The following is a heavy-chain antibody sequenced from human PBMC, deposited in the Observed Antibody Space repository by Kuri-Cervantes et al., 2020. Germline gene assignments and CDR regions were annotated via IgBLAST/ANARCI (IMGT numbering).Heavy chain of an antibody. V-gene: IGHV4-59*02. D-gene: IGHD5-12*01. Sequence: SETLSLTCTVSGGSVSRSYWSWMRQPPGKGLEWIGYISYTDSTNYNPSLKSRVTITVDTSKNQFSLKLNSVTAADTAVYYCARDLVALDPYYYYYGMDVWGQGTTVTVSS. CDR3: ARDLVALDPYYYYYGMDV. CDR1: GGSVSRSY. J-gene: IGHJ6*02. CDR2: ISYTDST.